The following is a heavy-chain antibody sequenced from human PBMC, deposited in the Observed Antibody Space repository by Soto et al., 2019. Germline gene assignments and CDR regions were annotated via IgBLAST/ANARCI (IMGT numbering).Heavy chain of an antibody. CDR3: AKYSPTTVTTRYYGMDV. J-gene: IGHJ6*02. Sequence: ASVKVSFKASGYTFTGYYIHWLRQAPGQGLEWMGWINPNSGCTIYAQKFQGRATMTRDTSISTAYMELSRLRSDDTAVYYCAKYSPTTVTTRYYGMDVWGQGTTVTVSS. CDR1: GYTFTGYY. CDR2: INPNSGCT. D-gene: IGHD4-17*01. V-gene: IGHV1-2*02.